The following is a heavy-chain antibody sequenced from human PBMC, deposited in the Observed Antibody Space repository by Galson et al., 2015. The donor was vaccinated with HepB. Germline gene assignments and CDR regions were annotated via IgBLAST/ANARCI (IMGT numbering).Heavy chain of an antibody. Sequence: SLRLSCAASGFTFNSYVMIWVRQAPGKGPEWVSAISGGGHSTYYADSVKGRFTISRDNSKNTLFLQMNSLRADDTAVYYCAKNSTGWGQGTLVTVS. CDR2: ISGGGHST. D-gene: IGHD4-17*01. CDR3: AKNSTG. J-gene: IGHJ4*02. CDR1: GFTFNSYV. V-gene: IGHV3-23*01.